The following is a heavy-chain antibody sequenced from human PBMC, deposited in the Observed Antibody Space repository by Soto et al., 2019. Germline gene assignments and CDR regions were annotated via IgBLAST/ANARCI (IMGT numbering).Heavy chain of an antibody. J-gene: IGHJ4*02. CDR3: VEGWNDF. Sequence: VQVVESGGDLVEPGGSLRLSCETSGFMFSNAWMSWVRQAPGKGLEWVARIKSKKDGGARDYAAPVNGRFSISRDDSKSTVYLQMNSLRAEDTALYYCVEGWNDFWGQGTLVTVSS. CDR2: IKSKKDGGAR. V-gene: IGHV3-15*01. D-gene: IGHD1-1*01. CDR1: GFMFSNAW.